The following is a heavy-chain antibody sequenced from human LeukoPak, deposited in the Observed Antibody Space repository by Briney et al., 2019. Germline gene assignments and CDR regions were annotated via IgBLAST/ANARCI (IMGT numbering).Heavy chain of an antibody. J-gene: IGHJ4*02. CDR3: ARRVAVAFFDY. Sequence: SETLSLTCTVSGGSISSYYWSWIRQPPGKGLEWIGYIYYSGSTNYNPSLKSRVTISVDTSKNQFPLKLSSVTAADTAVYYCARRVAVAFFDYWGQGTLVTVSS. CDR2: IYYSGST. V-gene: IGHV4-59*08. D-gene: IGHD6-19*01. CDR1: GGSISSYY.